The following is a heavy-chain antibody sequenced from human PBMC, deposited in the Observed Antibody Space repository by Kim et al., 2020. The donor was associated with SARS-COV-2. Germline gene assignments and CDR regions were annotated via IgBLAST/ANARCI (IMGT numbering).Heavy chain of an antibody. CDR3: ARGASGHYASGSNGWFGP. Sequence: GGSLRLSCEGSGFLFSDYHMNWVRQAPGRGLEWVSHISSSSDYIHYADSVKGRFTISRDDDKRSLYLQMSSLRAEDTAVYYCARGASGHYASGSNGWFGPWGQGTLNTV. CDR1: GFLFSDYH. V-gene: IGHV3-21*01. J-gene: IGHJ5*02. CDR2: ISSSSDYI. D-gene: IGHD3-16*01.